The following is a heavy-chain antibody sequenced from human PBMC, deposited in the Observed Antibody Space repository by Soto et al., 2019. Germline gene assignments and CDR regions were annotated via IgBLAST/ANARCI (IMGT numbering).Heavy chain of an antibody. CDR2: ISGSGGST. J-gene: IGHJ4*02. D-gene: IGHD2-21*01. Sequence: GGSLRLSCAASGFTFSSYAMSWVRQAPGKGLEWVSAISGSGGSTYYADSVKGRFTISRDNSKNTLYLQMNSLRAEDTAVYYYAKSEVVYAPVSGSDFDYWGQGTLVTVSS. CDR3: AKSEVVYAPVSGSDFDY. V-gene: IGHV3-23*01. CDR1: GFTFSSYA.